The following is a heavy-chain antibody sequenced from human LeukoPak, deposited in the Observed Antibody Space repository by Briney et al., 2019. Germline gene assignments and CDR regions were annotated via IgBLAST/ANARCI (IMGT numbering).Heavy chain of an antibody. CDR2: ISAYNGNT. CDR1: GYTFTSYG. J-gene: IGHJ4*02. V-gene: IGHV1-18*01. Sequence: VASAKVSCKASGYTFTSYGISWVRQAPGHGLEWMGWISAYNGNTNYAQKLPGRVTMTTDTSTTTAHMELRSLRSDDTAVYYCAREGALNFDYWGQGTLVTVSS. CDR3: AREGALNFDY.